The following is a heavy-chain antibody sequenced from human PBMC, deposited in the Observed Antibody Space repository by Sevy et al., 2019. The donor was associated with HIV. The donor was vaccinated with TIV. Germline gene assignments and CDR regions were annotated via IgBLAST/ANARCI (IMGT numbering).Heavy chain of an antibody. Sequence: GGCLRLSCTASGFTFTDYVMNWVRQAPGRGLEWVSSIGGSGGSTHYADSVKGRFTISRDNSKNMLYLQMNSLRAEDMVVYYCSTDRISDWFFDSWGQGTLVTVSS. CDR2: IGGSGGST. J-gene: IGHJ4*02. CDR1: GFTFTDYV. CDR3: STDRISDWFFDS. V-gene: IGHV3-23*01. D-gene: IGHD3-9*01.